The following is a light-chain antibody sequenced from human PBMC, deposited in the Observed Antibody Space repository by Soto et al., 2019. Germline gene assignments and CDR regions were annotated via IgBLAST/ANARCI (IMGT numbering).Light chain of an antibody. V-gene: IGKV3-20*01. Sequence: EIVLTQSPGTLSLSPGERAYLSCRASQTISSTYLAWSQQKPGQAPRLLVFGISIRAAGIPDRFRGSGSGTDFTLTITRLEPEEFAVYFCHQYEGPHRTFGQGTKVEIK. CDR1: QTISSTY. CDR2: GIS. J-gene: IGKJ1*01. CDR3: HQYEGPHRT.